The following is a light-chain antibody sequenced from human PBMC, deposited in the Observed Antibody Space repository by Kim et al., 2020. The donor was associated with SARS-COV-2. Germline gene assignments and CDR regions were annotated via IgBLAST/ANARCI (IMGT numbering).Light chain of an antibody. CDR3: QQSYRTPST. Sequence: DIQMTQSPSSLSASVGDRVTITCRASQSIHSYLNWYQQKPGKAPKVLIYAASSLQSVVPSRFSGSGSGTDFTLTISSLQPEDFATYYCQQSYRTPSTFGHGTQVDIK. CDR1: QSIHSY. CDR2: AAS. V-gene: IGKV1-39*01. J-gene: IGKJ3*01.